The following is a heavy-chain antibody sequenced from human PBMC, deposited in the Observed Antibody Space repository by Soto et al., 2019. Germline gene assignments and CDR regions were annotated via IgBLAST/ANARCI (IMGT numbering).Heavy chain of an antibody. CDR3: ASSHAGAHITAAVH. CDR1: GGSFSGYF. CDR2: ISHSGST. Sequence: PSETLSLTCAVYGGSFSGYFWNWIRQPPGKGLEWIGEISHSGSTNYNPSLKSRVTISLDTSKNQFSLKLSSVTAADTAVYYCASSHAGAHITAAVHWGQGTLVTVSS. J-gene: IGHJ4*02. D-gene: IGHD6-13*01. V-gene: IGHV4-34*01.